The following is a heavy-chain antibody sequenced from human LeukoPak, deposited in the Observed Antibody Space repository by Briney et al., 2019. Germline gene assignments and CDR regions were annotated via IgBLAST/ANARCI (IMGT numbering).Heavy chain of an antibody. CDR1: GGSISSISDY. Sequence: PGTMSLTWTVSGGSISSISDYWGWIRDPPGNGLEWIGLSYYSGCTYYSPSLKSRVTISVDTSKNQFSLKLSSVTAADTAVYYCAQARGYSYGYGLDYWGQGTLVTVSS. J-gene: IGHJ4*02. D-gene: IGHD5-18*01. V-gene: IGHV4-39*01. CDR2: SYYSGCT. CDR3: AQARGYSYGYGLDY.